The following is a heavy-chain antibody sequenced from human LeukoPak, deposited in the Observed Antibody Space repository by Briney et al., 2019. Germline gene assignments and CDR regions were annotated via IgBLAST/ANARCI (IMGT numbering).Heavy chain of an antibody. Sequence: GASVKVSCKASGYTFTSYAMHWVRQAPGQRLEWMGWINAGNGNTKYSQKFQGRVTITRDTSASTAYMELSSLRSEDTAVYYCARARIAAAGTNYGMDVWGQGTTVTVSS. CDR3: ARARIAAAGTNYGMDV. J-gene: IGHJ6*02. D-gene: IGHD6-13*01. CDR2: INAGNGNT. V-gene: IGHV1-3*01. CDR1: GYTFTSYA.